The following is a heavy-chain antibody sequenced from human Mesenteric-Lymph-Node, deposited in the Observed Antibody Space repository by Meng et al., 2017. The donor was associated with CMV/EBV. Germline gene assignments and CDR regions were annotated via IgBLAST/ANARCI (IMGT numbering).Heavy chain of an antibody. J-gene: IGHJ4*02. CDR3: AKGGEYCSSTSCYTSLDYFDY. D-gene: IGHD2-2*02. Sequence: GESLKISCAASGFTFSSYSMSWVRQAPGKGLEWVSAISGSGSSTYYADSVKGRFTISRDNSKNTLYLQMNSLRAEDTAVYYCAKGGEYCSSTSCYTSLDYFDYWGQGTLVTVSS. CDR2: ISGSGSST. CDR1: GFTFSSYS. V-gene: IGHV3-23*01.